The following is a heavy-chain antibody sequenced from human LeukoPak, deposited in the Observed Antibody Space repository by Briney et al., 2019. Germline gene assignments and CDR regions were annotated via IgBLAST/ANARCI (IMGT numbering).Heavy chain of an antibody. J-gene: IGHJ5*02. V-gene: IGHV4-39*01. CDR3: ARSSYYYGSGSYEMDWFDP. Sequence: PETLSLTCTVSGGSISSSSYYWGWIRQPPGKGLEWIGSIYYSGSTYYNPSLKTRVTISVDTSKNQFSLKLSSVTAADTAVYYCARSSYYYGSGSYEMDWFDPWGQGTLVTVSS. D-gene: IGHD3-10*01. CDR2: IYYSGST. CDR1: GGSISSSSYY.